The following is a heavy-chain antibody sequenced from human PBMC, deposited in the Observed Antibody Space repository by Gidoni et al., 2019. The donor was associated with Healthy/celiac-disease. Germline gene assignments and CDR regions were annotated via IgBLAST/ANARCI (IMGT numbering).Heavy chain of an antibody. Sequence: QVQLLDSGGGLVPPVRSLILSCAASGFTFSSYCMHWVRQAPGKGLEWVAVRWYDGSNKYYADSVKGRFTISRDNSKNTLYLQMNSLRAEDTAVYYCARDLQYCSGGSGYSGGFDYWGQGTLVTVSS. CDR2: RWYDGSNK. D-gene: IGHD2-15*01. J-gene: IGHJ4*02. CDR3: ARDLQYCSGGSGYSGGFDY. CDR1: GFTFSSYC. V-gene: IGHV3-33*01.